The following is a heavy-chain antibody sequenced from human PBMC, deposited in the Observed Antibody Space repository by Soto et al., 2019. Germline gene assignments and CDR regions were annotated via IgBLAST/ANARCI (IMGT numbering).Heavy chain of an antibody. D-gene: IGHD3-22*01. CDR2: IYPGDSDT. CDR1: GYSFTSYW. CDR3: ARQSYSDSSGYYYYYGMDV. Sequence: GESLKICCKGSGYSFTSYWIGLLRQIPWKGLEWMGIIYPGDSDTRYSPSFQGQVTISADKSISTAYLQWSSLKASDTAMYYCARQSYSDSSGYYYYYGMDVRGQGTTVTVSS. J-gene: IGHJ6*02. V-gene: IGHV5-51*01.